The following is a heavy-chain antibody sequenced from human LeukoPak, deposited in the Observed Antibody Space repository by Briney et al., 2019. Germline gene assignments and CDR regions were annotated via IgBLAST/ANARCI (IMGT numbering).Heavy chain of an antibody. CDR1: GFTFSSYA. D-gene: IGHD4-23*01. CDR3: GGWTTVATPVSYYYYGMDV. Sequence: GGSLRPSCAASGFTFSSYAVHWVRQAPGKGLEWVAVISYDGSNKYYADSVKGRFTISRDNSKNTLYLQMNSLRAEDTAVYYCGGWTTVATPVSYYYYGMDVWGQGTTVTVSS. J-gene: IGHJ6*02. CDR2: ISYDGSNK. V-gene: IGHV3-30*14.